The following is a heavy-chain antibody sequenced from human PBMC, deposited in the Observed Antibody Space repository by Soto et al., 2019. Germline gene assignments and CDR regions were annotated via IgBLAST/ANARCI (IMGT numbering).Heavy chain of an antibody. CDR2: IYYSGST. CDR1: GGSISSGDYY. D-gene: IGHD1-26*01. CDR3: ARDFVAGGSYRSNYYYYYGMDV. Sequence: PSETLSLTCTVSGGSISSGDYYWSWIRQPPGKGLEWIGYIYYSGSTYYNPSLKSRVTISVDTSKNQFSLKLSSVTAADTAVYYCARDFVAGGSYRSNYYYYYGMDVWGQGTTVTVSS. V-gene: IGHV4-30-4*01. J-gene: IGHJ6*02.